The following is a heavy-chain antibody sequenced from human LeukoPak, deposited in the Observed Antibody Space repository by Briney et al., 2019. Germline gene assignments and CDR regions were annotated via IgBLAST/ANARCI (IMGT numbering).Heavy chain of an antibody. D-gene: IGHD2-2*01. V-gene: IGHV1-69*13. CDR2: IIPIFGIA. CDR1: GGTFSSYA. CDR3: ARESFLPAAIEYDYYYGMDV. Sequence: GASVKVSCKASGGTFSSYAISWVRQAPGQGLEWMGGIIPIFGIANYAQKFQGRVTITADESTSTAYMELSSLRSEDTAVYYCARESFLPAAIEYDYYYGMDVWGQGTTVTVSS. J-gene: IGHJ6*02.